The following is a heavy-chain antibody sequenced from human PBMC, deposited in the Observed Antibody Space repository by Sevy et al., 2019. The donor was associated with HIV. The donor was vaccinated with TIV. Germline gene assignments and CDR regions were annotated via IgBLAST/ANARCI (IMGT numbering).Heavy chain of an antibody. CDR3: ARGQVPAAQPPFDP. Sequence: ASVKVSCKASGYTFTGYYMHWVRQAPGQGLEWMGRINPNSGGTNFAQKFQGRVTMTRDTSISTAYMELSRLRSDDTAVHYCARGQVPAAQPPFDPWGQGTLVTVSS. CDR1: GYTFTGYY. V-gene: IGHV1-2*06. D-gene: IGHD2-2*01. J-gene: IGHJ5*02. CDR2: INPNSGGT.